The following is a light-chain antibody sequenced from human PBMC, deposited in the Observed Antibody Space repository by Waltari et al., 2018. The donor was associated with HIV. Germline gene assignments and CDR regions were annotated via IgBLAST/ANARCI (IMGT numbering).Light chain of an antibody. Sequence: QSALTQPPSVSGSPGQSVTISCTGTSSDVGTYYRVSWYQGSSGTAPKLILYEVNNRPSGVPDRFSGSKSGHTASLTISGLQPEDEAHYYCSSYTTRTTHVFGTGTKVTVL. V-gene: IGLV2-18*02. CDR2: EVN. CDR3: SSYTTRTTHV. J-gene: IGLJ1*01. CDR1: SSDVGTYYR.